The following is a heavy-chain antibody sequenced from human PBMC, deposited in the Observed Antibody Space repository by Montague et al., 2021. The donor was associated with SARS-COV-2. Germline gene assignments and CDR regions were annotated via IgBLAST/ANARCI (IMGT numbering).Heavy chain of an antibody. V-gene: IGHV4-39*07. CDR3: ARGGGYYNYGLDV. CDR2: IYYSGST. J-gene: IGHJ6*02. Sequence: ETLSLTCTVSGGSISSSSYYWGWIRQPPGKGLEWIGNIYYSGSTYYNPSLKSRVTISVDTSKNQFSLKVTSVTAADTAVYYCARGGGYYNYGLDVWGPGTTVTVSS. CDR1: GGSISSSSYY. D-gene: IGHD3-22*01.